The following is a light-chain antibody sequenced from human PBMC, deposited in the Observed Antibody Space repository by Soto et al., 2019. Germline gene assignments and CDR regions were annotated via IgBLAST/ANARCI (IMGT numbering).Light chain of an antibody. Sequence: QSALTQVASVSGSPGQSITISCTGTSSDVGGHDYVSWYQQHPGKAPKLTIYNVNYRPSGVSSRFSGSKSGNTASLTISGLQAEDEADYYCSSYTRNNTLVFGGGTKLTVL. CDR3: SSYTRNNTLV. CDR2: NVN. V-gene: IGLV2-14*01. CDR1: SSDVGGHDY. J-gene: IGLJ3*02.